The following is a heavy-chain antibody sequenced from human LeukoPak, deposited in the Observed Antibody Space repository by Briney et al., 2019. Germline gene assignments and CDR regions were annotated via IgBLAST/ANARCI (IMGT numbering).Heavy chain of an antibody. CDR1: GFTFGDYA. CDR3: TREPYYYDSSGYSFGYYYYYYMDV. CDR2: IRGKAYGGTT. Sequence: GGSLRLSCTASGFTFGDYAMSWVRQAPGKGLEWVGFIRGKAYGGTTEYAASVKGRFTISRDDSKSIAYLQMNSLKTEDTAVYYCTREPYYYDSSGYSFGYYYYYYMDVWGKGTTVTISS. V-gene: IGHV3-49*04. J-gene: IGHJ6*03. D-gene: IGHD3-22*01.